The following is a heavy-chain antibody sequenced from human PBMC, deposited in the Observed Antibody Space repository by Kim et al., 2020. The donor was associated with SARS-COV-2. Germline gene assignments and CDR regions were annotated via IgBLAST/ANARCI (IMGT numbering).Heavy chain of an antibody. CDR1: GFTFSSYW. V-gene: IGHV3-7*01. CDR3: AREILVGDWYYYYYYGMDV. J-gene: IGHJ6*02. D-gene: IGHD2-21*02. Sequence: GGSLRLSCAASGFTFSSYWMSWVRQAPGKGLEWVANIKQDGSEKYYVDSVKGRFTISRDNAKNSLYLQMNSLRAEDTAVYYCAREILVGDWYYYYYYGMDVWGQGTTVTVSS. CDR2: IKQDGSEK.